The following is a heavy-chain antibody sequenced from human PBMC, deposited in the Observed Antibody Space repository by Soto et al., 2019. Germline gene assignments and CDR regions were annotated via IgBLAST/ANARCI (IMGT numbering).Heavy chain of an antibody. CDR2: INHSGGT. V-gene: IGHV4-34*01. CDR1: GGSFSAYY. J-gene: IGHJ4*02. Sequence: PSETLSLTCAVYGGSFSAYYWSWIRQPPGKGLEWIGEINHSGGTSYNPSLKSRVTISVDTSKRQFSLKLTSVTAADRAVYYCARGSVDTVDSSGFYEYWGAATTLTVYS. CDR3: ARGSVDTVDSSGFYEY. D-gene: IGHD3-22*01.